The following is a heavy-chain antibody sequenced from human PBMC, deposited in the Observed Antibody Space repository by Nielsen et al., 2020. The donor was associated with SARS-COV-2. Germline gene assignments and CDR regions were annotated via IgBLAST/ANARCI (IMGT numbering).Heavy chain of an antibody. V-gene: IGHV1-8*01. CDR3: ARGKLTATVFNYYYGMDV. CDR2: MNPNSGNT. Sequence: ASVKVSYKASGYTFTSYDINWVRQATGQGLEWMGWMNPNSGNTGYAQKFQGRVTMTRNTSISTAYMELSSLRSEDTAVYYCARGKLTATVFNYYYGMDVWGQGTTVTVSS. CDR1: GYTFTSYD. J-gene: IGHJ6*02. D-gene: IGHD5-18*01.